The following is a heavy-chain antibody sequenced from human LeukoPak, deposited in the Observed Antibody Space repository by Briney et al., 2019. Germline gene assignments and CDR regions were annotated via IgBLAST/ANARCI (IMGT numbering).Heavy chain of an antibody. D-gene: IGHD2-2*01. J-gene: IGHJ4*02. CDR2: IYYSGRT. V-gene: IGHV4-59*01. CDR1: GGSISTYY. Sequence: SETLSLTCTVSGGSISTYYWSWIRQPPGKGLEWIGYIYYSGRTNYNPSLKSRVTISVDTSKNQFSLKLSSVTAADTAVYYCARAHSVWTSFDYSGEAPFVTVSS. CDR3: ARAHSVWTSFDY.